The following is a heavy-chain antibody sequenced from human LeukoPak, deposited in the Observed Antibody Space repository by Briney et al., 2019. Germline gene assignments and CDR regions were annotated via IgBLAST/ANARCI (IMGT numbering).Heavy chain of an antibody. Sequence: ASVKVSCKASGYTFTSYYMHWVQQAPGQGLEWMGIINPSGGSTSYAQKFQGRVTTTREMSTSTVYMELSSLSCDDTAVYYWARGGVSAARNYYFYHMAVWGKGTTV. V-gene: IGHV1-46*01. D-gene: IGHD6-6*01. CDR2: INPSGGST. CDR3: ARGGVSAARNYYFYHMAV. CDR1: GYTFTSYY. J-gene: IGHJ6*03.